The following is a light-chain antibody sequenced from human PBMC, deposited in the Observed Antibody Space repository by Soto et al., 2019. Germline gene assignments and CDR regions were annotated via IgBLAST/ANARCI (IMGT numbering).Light chain of an antibody. CDR1: SSDVGRYNY. CDR2: DVT. J-gene: IGLJ1*01. CDR3: NSYTTTTTQV. V-gene: IGLV2-14*01. Sequence: QSVLTQPASVSGSPGQSITISCTGTSSDVGRYNYVSWYQRHPGKAPKLMIYDVTTRPSGVSNRFSGSKSGNTASLTISGLQAEDEGDYYCNSYTTTTTQVFGTGTKLTVL.